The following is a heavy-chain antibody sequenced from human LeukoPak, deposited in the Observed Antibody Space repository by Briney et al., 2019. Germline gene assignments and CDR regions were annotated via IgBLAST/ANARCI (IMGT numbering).Heavy chain of an antibody. J-gene: IGHJ4*02. Sequence: SETLFLTCTVSGGSISRNSDYWGWIRQPPGKGLEWVGSIYYGGSTYFNPSLKSRVTISVDTSKNQFSLKLSSVTAADTAVYYCAREGGVCSGGSCYSAGTFDYWGQGTLVTVSS. CDR2: IYYGGST. CDR1: GGSISRNSDY. V-gene: IGHV4-39*07. CDR3: AREGGVCSGGSCYSAGTFDY. D-gene: IGHD2-15*01.